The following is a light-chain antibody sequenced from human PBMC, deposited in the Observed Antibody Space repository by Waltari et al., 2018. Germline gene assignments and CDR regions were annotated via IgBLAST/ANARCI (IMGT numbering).Light chain of an antibody. J-gene: IGKJ1*01. V-gene: IGKV1-39*01. CDR1: QDITTY. CDR2: DVS. CDR3: QQSHSVPWT. Sequence: DIQLTQYPSLLFASVGDRVTITCRASQDITTYLNWYQQRPRKAPNLLLYDVSRLENGVPSRFSGGGSGTDFTLTISSLQPEDFAAYFCQQSHSVPWTFAQGTAVEI.